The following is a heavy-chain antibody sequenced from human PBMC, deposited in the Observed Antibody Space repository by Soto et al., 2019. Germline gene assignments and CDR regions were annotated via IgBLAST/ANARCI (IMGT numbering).Heavy chain of an antibody. V-gene: IGHV4-34*01. CDR3: ARSEQDGYNPYFDY. Sequence: SETLSLTCAVYGGSFSGYYWSWIRQPPGKGLEWIGEINHSGSTNYNPSLKSRVTISVDTSKNQFSLKLSSVTAADTAVYYCARSEQDGYNPYFDYWGQGTLVTVSS. CDR2: INHSGST. CDR1: GGSFSGYY. J-gene: IGHJ4*02. D-gene: IGHD5-18*01.